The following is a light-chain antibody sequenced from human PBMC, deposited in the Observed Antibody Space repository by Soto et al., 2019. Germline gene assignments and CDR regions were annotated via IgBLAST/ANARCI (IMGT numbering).Light chain of an antibody. V-gene: IGLV2-14*01. CDR1: SSDVGAYDF. CDR3: VSFTVHYSYV. CDR2: DVS. J-gene: IGLJ1*01. Sequence: QSVLTQPASVSGSPGQSITISCTGTSSDVGAYDFVSWYQHHPGKAPRLVIYDVSRRPAGASDRFSGSKSGSTASLTISSLQAEDEADYYCVSFTVHYSYVFGTGTKLTVL.